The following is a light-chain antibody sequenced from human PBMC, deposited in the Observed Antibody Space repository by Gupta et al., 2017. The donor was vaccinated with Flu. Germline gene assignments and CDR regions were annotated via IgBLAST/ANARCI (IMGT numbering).Light chain of an antibody. CDR2: AAS. Sequence: DIQLTQSPSFLSAAVGARVTITCRASQGISSYLAWYQQKPGKAPKLLIYAASTLQSGVPSRFSGSGSGTEFTLTISSLQPEDFATYYCQQVNRYVLTFGQGTRLEIK. CDR3: QQVNRYVLT. V-gene: IGKV1-9*01. CDR1: QGISSY. J-gene: IGKJ5*01.